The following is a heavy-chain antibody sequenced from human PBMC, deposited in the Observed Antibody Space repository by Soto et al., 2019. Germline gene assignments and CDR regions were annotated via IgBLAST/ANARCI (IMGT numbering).Heavy chain of an antibody. Sequence: SETLSLTCTVSGGSISSGGYYWSWIRQHPGKGLEWIGYIYYSGSTYYNPSLKSRVTISVDTSKNQFSLKLSSVTAADTAVYYCARHRGPYSHFDYWGQGTLVTVSS. J-gene: IGHJ4*02. D-gene: IGHD5-18*01. CDR2: IYYSGST. V-gene: IGHV4-39*01. CDR3: ARHRGPYSHFDY. CDR1: GGSISSGGYY.